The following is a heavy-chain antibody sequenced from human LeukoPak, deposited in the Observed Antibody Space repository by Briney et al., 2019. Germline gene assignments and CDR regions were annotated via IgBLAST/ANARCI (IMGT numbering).Heavy chain of an antibody. J-gene: IGHJ4*02. CDR3: ARDRGPYCSGGSCYNY. Sequence: PGGSLRLSCAACGFTFSSYSMNWVRQAPGKGLEWVSYISSSSSTIYYADSVKGRFTISRDNAKNSLYLQMNSLRAEDTAVYYCARDRGPYCSGGSCYNYWGQGTLVTVSS. D-gene: IGHD2-15*01. V-gene: IGHV3-48*01. CDR2: ISSSSSTI. CDR1: GFTFSSYS.